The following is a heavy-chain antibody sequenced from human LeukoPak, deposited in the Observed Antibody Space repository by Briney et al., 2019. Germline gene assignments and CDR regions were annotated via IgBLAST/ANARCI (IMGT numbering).Heavy chain of an antibody. CDR2: IYYRGGST. V-gene: IGHV4-31*03. D-gene: IGHD3-10*01. J-gene: IGHJ4*02. Sequence: SKTLSLTCTVSGGSISSGDYYWSWIRQHPGKGLEWIGYIYYRGGSTYYNPSLKSRVTISVDTSKNQFSLKLSSVTAADTAVYYCARVQGLSSRPFDYWGQGTLVTVSS. CDR1: GGSISSGDYY. CDR3: ARVQGLSSRPFDY.